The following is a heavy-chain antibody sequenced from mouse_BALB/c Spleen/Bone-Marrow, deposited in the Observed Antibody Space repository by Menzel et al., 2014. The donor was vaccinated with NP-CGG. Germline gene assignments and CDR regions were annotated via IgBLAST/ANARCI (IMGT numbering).Heavy chain of an antibody. CDR2: IWAGGST. CDR3: ARSTMITEGFAY. CDR1: GSSLTSYG. Sequence: VKLMESGPGLVAPSQNLSIPCTVSGSSLTSYGVHWVRQPPGKGLEWLGVIWAGGSTNYNSALMSRLSISKDNSKSQVFLKMNSLQTDDTAMYYCARSTMITEGFAYWGQGTLVTVSA. V-gene: IGHV2-9*02. D-gene: IGHD2-4*01. J-gene: IGHJ3*01.